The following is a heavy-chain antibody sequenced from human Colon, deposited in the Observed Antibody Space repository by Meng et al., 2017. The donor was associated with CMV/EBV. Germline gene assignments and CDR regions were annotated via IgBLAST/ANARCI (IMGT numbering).Heavy chain of an antibody. V-gene: IGHV3-74*01. J-gene: IGHJ4*02. CDR3: AKDRGGCSSTNCYLDC. CDR2: INSDGSST. Sequence: GESLKISCAASGFTFSSYWMHWVRQAPGKGLVWVSRINSDGSSTSYADSVKGRFTISRDNSKNTLYVQMNSLRAEDTAVYYCAKDRGGCSSTNCYLDCWGQGTLVTVSS. D-gene: IGHD2-2*01. CDR1: GFTFSSYW.